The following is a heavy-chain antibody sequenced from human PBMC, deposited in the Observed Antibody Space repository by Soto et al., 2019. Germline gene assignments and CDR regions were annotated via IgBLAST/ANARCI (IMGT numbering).Heavy chain of an antibody. Sequence: ASVKVSCKASGYTFTSYGISWVRQAPGQGLEWMGWISAYNGNTNYAQKLQGRVTMTTDTSTSTAYMELRSLRSDDTAVYYCARDRSSLGITGTNLAYWGQGTLVTVSS. CDR1: GYTFTSYG. D-gene: IGHD1-7*01. J-gene: IGHJ4*02. CDR3: ARDRSSLGITGTNLAY. V-gene: IGHV1-18*01. CDR2: ISAYNGNT.